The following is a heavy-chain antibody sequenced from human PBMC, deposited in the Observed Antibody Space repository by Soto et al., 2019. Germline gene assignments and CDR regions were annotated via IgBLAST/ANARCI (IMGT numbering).Heavy chain of an antibody. J-gene: IGHJ4*02. CDR2: VFWNDDK. CDR3: ARAYTYDFDH. Sequence: QITLKESGPTLVKPTQTLTLTCTFSGFSFGVSGVGVGWIRQPPGRAREWLGLVFWNDDKRYSPSLESRLTLTKDTSNNQVVLTVTNLDPGDTGTYYCARAYTYDFDHWGQGTLVTVSS. V-gene: IGHV2-5*01. CDR1: GFSFGVSGVG. D-gene: IGHD2-21*01.